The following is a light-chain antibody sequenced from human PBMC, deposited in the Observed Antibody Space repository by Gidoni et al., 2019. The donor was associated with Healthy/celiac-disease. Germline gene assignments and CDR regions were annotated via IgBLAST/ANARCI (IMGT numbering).Light chain of an antibody. CDR1: QSISSW. V-gene: IGKV1-5*03. J-gene: IGKJ2*01. CDR2: KAS. Sequence: DIQMTQSPSTLSASVGDRVTITCRASQSISSWLAWYQQKPGKAPKLLIYKASSLESGVPSRFSGSGSGTEFTLTSSSLQPDDLATYYCQQYNSYSYTFGQGTKLEIK. CDR3: QQYNSYSYT.